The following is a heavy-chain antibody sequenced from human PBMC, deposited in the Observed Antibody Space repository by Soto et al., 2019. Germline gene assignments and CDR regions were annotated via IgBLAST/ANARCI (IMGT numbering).Heavy chain of an antibody. CDR1: GFTFSSYS. CDR2: ISSSSSYI. V-gene: IGHV3-21*04. Sequence: GGSLRLSCAASGFTFSSYSMNWVRQAPGKGLEWVSSISSSSSYIYYADSVKGRFTISRDDAKNSLYLQMNSLRAEDTAVYYCAKTTDGWFSAFEIWGQGTMVTVSS. CDR3: AKTTDGWFSAFEI. J-gene: IGHJ3*02. D-gene: IGHD6-19*01.